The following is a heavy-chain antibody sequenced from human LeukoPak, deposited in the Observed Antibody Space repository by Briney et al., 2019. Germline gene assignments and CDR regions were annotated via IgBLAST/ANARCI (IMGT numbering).Heavy chain of an antibody. J-gene: IGHJ4*02. CDR3: ARDRGCSGGSCYYDY. Sequence: PSETLSLTCTVSGGSISSSTSYWGWIRQPPGKGLEWIGSIYYSGSTYYSPSLKSRVTISVDTSKNQFSLKLSSVTAADTAVYYCARDRGCSGGSCYYDYWGQGTLVTVSS. V-gene: IGHV4-39*07. D-gene: IGHD2-15*01. CDR2: IYYSGST. CDR1: GGSISSSTSY.